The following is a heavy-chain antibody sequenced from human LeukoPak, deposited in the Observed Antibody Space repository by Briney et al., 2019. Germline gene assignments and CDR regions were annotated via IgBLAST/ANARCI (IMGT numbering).Heavy chain of an antibody. CDR2: IIPIFGAA. CDR1: GGTFSSYA. Sequence: GASVKVSCKASGGTFSSYAISWVRQAPGQGLEWMGGIIPIFGAANYAQKFQGRVTITADESTSTAYMELSSLRSEDTAVYYCASSSSCSGGSCAFDYWGQGTLVTVSS. V-gene: IGHV1-69*13. CDR3: ASSSSCSGGSCAFDY. D-gene: IGHD2-15*01. J-gene: IGHJ4*02.